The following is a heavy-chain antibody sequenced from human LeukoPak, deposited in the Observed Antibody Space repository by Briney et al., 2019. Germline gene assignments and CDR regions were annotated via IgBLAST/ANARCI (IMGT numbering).Heavy chain of an antibody. CDR1: GFTFDDFT. Sequence: GGSLRLSCAASGFTFDDFTMHWVRQAPGKGLVWVSRINSDGSSTSYADSVKGRFTISRDNAKNTLYLQMNSLRAEDTAVYYCAKSFDYYGSGKYYYYYMDVWGKGTTVTVSS. CDR2: INSDGSST. D-gene: IGHD3-10*01. V-gene: IGHV3-74*01. CDR3: AKSFDYYGSGKYYYYYMDV. J-gene: IGHJ6*03.